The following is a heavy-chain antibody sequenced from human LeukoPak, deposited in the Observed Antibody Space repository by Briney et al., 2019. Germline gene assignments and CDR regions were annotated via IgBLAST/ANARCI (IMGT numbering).Heavy chain of an antibody. V-gene: IGHV4-59*01. CDR3: ARLELGGSGSYYPLFDY. Sequence: SETLSLTCTVSGGSISSYYWSWIRQPPGKGLEWIGYIYYSGSTNYNPSLKSRVTISVDTSKNQFSLKLSSVTAADTAVYYCARLELGGSGSYYPLFDYWGQGTLVTVSS. CDR1: GGSISSYY. CDR2: IYYSGST. D-gene: IGHD3-10*01. J-gene: IGHJ4*02.